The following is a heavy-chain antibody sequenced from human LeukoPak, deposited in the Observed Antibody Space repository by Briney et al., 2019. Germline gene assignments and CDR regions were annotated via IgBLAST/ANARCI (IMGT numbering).Heavy chain of an antibody. CDR2: INTNTGNP. CDR1: GYTFTSYS. CDR3: ARKSGHGPFDY. Sequence: GASVKVSCKASGYTFTSYSMNWVRQAPGQGLEWMGWINTNTGNPTYAQDFTGRLVFSLDTSVSTAYLQISSLEAEDTAVYYCARKSGHGPFDYWGQGTLVTVSS. J-gene: IGHJ4*02. V-gene: IGHV7-4-1*02. D-gene: IGHD1-14*01.